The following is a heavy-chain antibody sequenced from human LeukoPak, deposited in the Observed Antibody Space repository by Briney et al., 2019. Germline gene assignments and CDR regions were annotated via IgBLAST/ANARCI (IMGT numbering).Heavy chain of an antibody. V-gene: IGHV1-46*01. D-gene: IGHD1-7*01. CDR1: EYTFTSYY. CDR2: INPSGGST. J-gene: IGHJ5*02. CDR3: ARVATGTTGTPNWFDP. Sequence: GASVKVSCKASEYTFTSYYMHWVRQAPGQGLEWMGIINPSGGSTSYAQKFQGRVTMTRDMSTSTVYMELSSLRSEDTAVYYCARVATGTTGTPNWFDPWGQGTLVTVSS.